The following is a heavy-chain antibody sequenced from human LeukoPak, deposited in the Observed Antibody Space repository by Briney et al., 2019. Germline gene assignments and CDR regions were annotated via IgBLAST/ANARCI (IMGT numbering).Heavy chain of an antibody. CDR2: IYYSGST. CDR1: GGSISSYY. CDR3: AGTAGRIEVAGRGLDAFDI. Sequence: PSETLSLTCTVSGGSISSYYWSWIRQPPGKGLEWIGYIYYSGSTNYNPSLKSRVTISVDTSKNQFSLKLSSVTAADTAVYYCAGTAGRIEVAGRGLDAFDICGQGSMVSVSS. D-gene: IGHD6-19*01. V-gene: IGHV4-59*12. J-gene: IGHJ3*02.